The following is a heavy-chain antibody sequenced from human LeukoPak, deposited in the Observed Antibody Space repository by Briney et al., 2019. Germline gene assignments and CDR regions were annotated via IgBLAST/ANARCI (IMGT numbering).Heavy chain of an antibody. D-gene: IGHD2-15*01. CDR2: IYPGDSDT. J-gene: IGHJ4*02. Sequence: GESLKISCKGSGYSFTSYWIGWVRQMPGKGLEWMGIIYPGDSDTRYSPSFQGQVTISADKSISTAYLQWSSLKASDTAMYYCARHKVSRGGQPTNFDYWGQGTLVTVSS. V-gene: IGHV5-51*01. CDR1: GYSFTSYW. CDR3: ARHKVSRGGQPTNFDY.